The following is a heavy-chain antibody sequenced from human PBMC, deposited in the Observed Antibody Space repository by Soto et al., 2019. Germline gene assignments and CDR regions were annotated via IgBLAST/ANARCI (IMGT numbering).Heavy chain of an antibody. CDR1: GYTFTTYG. J-gene: IGHJ4*02. CDR3: ARVSATGRPFDY. D-gene: IGHD6-13*01. V-gene: IGHV1-18*04. Sequence: QVQLVQSGAEVKIPGASVKVSCKASGYTFTTYGISWVRQAPGQGLEWVGWISPYNGNTIYAQRFQGRVSMTTDTSTTTAHMELRSLRVDDTAMYYCARVSATGRPFDYWGQGTLVTVSS. CDR2: ISPYNGNT.